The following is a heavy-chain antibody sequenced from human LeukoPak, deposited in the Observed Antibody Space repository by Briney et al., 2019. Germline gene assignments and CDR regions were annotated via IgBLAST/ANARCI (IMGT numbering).Heavy chain of an antibody. J-gene: IGHJ4*02. CDR1: GYTFTDYY. CDR2: INPNDGDT. D-gene: IGHD2-2*01. CDR3: ARANFLYCSSSTCLFDY. V-gene: IGHV1-2*02. Sequence: GASVKVSCKASGYTFTDYYMHCVRQAPGQGFEWMGWINPNDGDTNYAQKFQGRVTMTRETSISTAHMEVSRLRSDDTAVYYCARANFLYCSSSTCLFDYWGQGTLVTVSS.